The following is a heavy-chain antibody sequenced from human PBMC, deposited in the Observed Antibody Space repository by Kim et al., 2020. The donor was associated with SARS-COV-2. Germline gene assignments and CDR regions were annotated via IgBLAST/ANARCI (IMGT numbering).Heavy chain of an antibody. CDR1: GFTFSNYG. CDR2: IWYNGRKK. CDR3: ARDGGASLDY. V-gene: IGHV3-33*08. J-gene: IGHJ4*02. D-gene: IGHD3-16*01. Sequence: GGSLRLSCAASGFTFSNYGIHWVRQAPGKGLEWVAVIWYNGRKKDYGDSVKGRFTVSRDNSRNTAYLQMNSLRAEDTAVYYCARDGGASLDYWGQGALVTVSS.